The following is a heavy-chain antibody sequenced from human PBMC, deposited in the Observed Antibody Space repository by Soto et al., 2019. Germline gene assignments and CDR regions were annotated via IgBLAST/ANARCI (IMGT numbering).Heavy chain of an antibody. D-gene: IGHD1-26*01. CDR1: GGSVSSGSYY. V-gene: IGHV4-61*01. CDR3: ASGVGATTVDY. J-gene: IGHJ4*02. CDR2: IYYSGST. Sequence: NLSETLSLTCTVSGGSVSSGSYYWSWIRQPPGKGLEWIGYIYYSGSTNYNPSLKSRVTISVDTSKNQFSLKLSSVTAADTAVYYCASGVGATTVDYWGQGTLVTVSS.